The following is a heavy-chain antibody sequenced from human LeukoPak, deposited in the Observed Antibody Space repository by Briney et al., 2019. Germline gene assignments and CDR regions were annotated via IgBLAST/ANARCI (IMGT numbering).Heavy chain of an antibody. Sequence: GGSLRLSCAASGFTFSSYSMNWVRQAPGKGLEWVSSISSSSSYIYYADSVKGRFTISRDNAKNSLYLQMNSLRAEDTAVYYCAREEIAAHVRFFDPWGQGTLVTVSS. V-gene: IGHV3-21*01. CDR1: GFTFSSYS. D-gene: IGHD6-6*01. J-gene: IGHJ5*02. CDR2: ISSSSSYI. CDR3: AREEIAAHVRFFDP.